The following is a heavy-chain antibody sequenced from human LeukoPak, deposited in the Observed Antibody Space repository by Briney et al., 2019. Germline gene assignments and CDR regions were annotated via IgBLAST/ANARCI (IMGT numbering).Heavy chain of an antibody. CDR2: IWYDGSNK. CDR1: GSTFSSYG. J-gene: IGHJ4*02. Sequence: QSGGSLRLSCAASGSTFSSYGMHWVRQAPGKGLEWVAVIWYDGSNKYYADSVKGRFTISRDNSKNTLYLQMNSLRAEDTAVYYCARVRGDSSGWYGGAFDYWGQGTLVTVSS. CDR3: ARVRGDSSGWYGGAFDY. D-gene: IGHD6-19*01. V-gene: IGHV3-33*01.